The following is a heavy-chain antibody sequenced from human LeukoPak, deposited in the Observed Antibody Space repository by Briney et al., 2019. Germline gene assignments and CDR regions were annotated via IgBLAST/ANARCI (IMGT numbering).Heavy chain of an antibody. CDR1: GFTFSSYS. D-gene: IGHD6-13*01. CDR2: ISSSSNTI. J-gene: IGHJ4*02. Sequence: GGSLRLSCAASGFTFSSYSMNWVRQAPGKGLEWVSYISSSSNTIYYADSVKGRFTISRDNSKNTLYLQMNSLRAEDTAVYYCARDGSSWEFDYWGQGTLVTVSS. CDR3: ARDGSSWEFDY. V-gene: IGHV3-48*01.